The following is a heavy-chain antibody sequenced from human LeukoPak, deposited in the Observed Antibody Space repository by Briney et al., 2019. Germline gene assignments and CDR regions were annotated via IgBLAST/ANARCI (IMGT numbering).Heavy chain of an antibody. V-gene: IGHV3-30-3*01. CDR2: ISYDGSNK. J-gene: IGHJ4*02. CDR3: ARDQDGGYVGVFDY. CDR1: GFTFSSYA. Sequence: PGGSLRLSCAASGFTFSSYAMHWVRQAPGKGLEWVAVISYDGSNKYYADSVKGRFTISRDNSKNTLYLQMNSLRAEDTAVYYCARDQDGGYVGVFDYWGQGTLVTVSS. D-gene: IGHD5-12*01.